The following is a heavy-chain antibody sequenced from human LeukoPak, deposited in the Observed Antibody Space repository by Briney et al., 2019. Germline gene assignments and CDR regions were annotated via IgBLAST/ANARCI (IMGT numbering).Heavy chain of an antibody. Sequence: TSETLSLTCTVSGGSIGSYYWSWIRQPPGKGLEWIGYIYHSGSTNYNPSLKSRVTISVDMSKNQFSLKLSSVTAADTAVYYCARDVTPAYWGQGTLVTVSS. V-gene: IGHV4-59*01. D-gene: IGHD4-23*01. CDR2: IYHSGST. J-gene: IGHJ4*02. CDR1: GGSIGSYY. CDR3: ARDVTPAY.